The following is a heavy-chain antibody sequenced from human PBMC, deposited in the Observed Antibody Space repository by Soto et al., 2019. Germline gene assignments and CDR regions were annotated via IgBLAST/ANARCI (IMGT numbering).Heavy chain of an antibody. Sequence: QVQLQESGPGLVKPSETLSLSCTVSGGSISSYHWSWIRQTPGKGLEWIGYVNYSWGTNYNPTLKSRVAIALDTSKSQFSLKLTSVTATDTAVYYCARQGFVALHGLVDIWGQGTKVTVSS. J-gene: IGHJ6*02. D-gene: IGHD3-10*01. CDR1: GGSISSYH. CDR3: ARQGFVALHGLVDI. CDR2: VNYSWGT. V-gene: IGHV4-59*08.